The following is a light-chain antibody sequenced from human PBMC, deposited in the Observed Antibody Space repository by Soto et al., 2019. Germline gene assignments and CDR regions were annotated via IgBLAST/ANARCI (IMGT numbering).Light chain of an antibody. CDR2: GAS. Sequence: EIVLTQSPGTLSLSPGERATLSCRASQSVGDYLAWYQQKPGQAPRLLIYGASYRAGGIPDRFSGSGSGTDFTLTISRLEPEDFAVYYCQQYNNWPSFGGGTKVEIK. V-gene: IGKV3-20*01. CDR1: QSVGDY. J-gene: IGKJ4*01. CDR3: QQYNNWPS.